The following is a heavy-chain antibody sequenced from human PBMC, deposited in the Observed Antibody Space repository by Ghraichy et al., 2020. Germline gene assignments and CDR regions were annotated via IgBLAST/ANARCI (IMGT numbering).Heavy chain of an antibody. CDR1: GFTVSSNY. V-gene: IGHV3-53*01. CDR2: IYSGGST. D-gene: IGHD2-2*01. Sequence: GESLNISCAASGFTVSSNYISWVRQAPGKGLEWVSVIYSGGSTYYADSVKGRFTISRDNSKNTLYLQMNSLRAEDTAVYYCARGALSQNPAYFQHWGQGTLVTVSS. CDR3: ARGALSQNPAYFQH. J-gene: IGHJ1*01.